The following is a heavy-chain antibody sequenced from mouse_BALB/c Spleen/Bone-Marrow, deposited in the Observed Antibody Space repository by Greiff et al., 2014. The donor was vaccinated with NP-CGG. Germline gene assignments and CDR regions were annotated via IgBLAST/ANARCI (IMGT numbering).Heavy chain of an antibody. Sequence: VQLKESGGGLVQPGGSLRLSCATSGFTFTDYYMSWVRQPPGKALEWLGFIRNKANGYTTEYSASVKGRFTISRDNSRSILYLQMNTLRAEDSATYYCARYGYDYFDYWGQGTTLTVSS. CDR1: GFTFTDYY. J-gene: IGHJ2*01. V-gene: IGHV7-3*02. CDR2: IRNKANGYTT. CDR3: ARYGYDYFDY. D-gene: IGHD2-2*01.